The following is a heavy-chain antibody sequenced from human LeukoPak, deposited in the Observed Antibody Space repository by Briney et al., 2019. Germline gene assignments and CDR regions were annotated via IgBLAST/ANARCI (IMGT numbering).Heavy chain of an antibody. Sequence: GGSLRLSCAASGFTFSSNAMSWVRQAPGKGLEWVSAISGSGGSTYYADSVKGRFTISRDNSKNTLYLQMNSLRAEDTAVYYCAKGAQYDYVWGSYRWPYYFDYWGQGTLVTVSS. CDR2: ISGSGGST. D-gene: IGHD3-16*02. V-gene: IGHV3-23*01. CDR1: GFTFSSNA. J-gene: IGHJ4*02. CDR3: AKGAQYDYVWGSYRWPYYFDY.